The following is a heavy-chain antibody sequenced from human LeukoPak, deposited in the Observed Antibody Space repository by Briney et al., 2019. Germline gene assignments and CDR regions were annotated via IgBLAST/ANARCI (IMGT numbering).Heavy chain of an antibody. CDR1: GGSISSGSYY. CDR3: AREGLYSENWFDP. V-gene: IGHV4-61*02. D-gene: IGHD3-10*02. CDR2: IYTSEST. J-gene: IGHJ5*02. Sequence: SQTLSLTCTVSGGSISSGSYYWSWIRQPAGKGLEWIGRIYTSESTNYNPSLKSRVTISVDTSKNQFSLKLSSVTAADTAVYYCAREGLYSENWFDPWGQGTLVTVSS.